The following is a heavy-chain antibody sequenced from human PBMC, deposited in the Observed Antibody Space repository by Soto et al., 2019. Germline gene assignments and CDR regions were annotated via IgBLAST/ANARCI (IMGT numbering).Heavy chain of an antibody. CDR1: GYTFASYN. CDR3: ARGGRYLEWFHWFDP. CDR2: MNPNSGDK. V-gene: IGHV1-8*01. Sequence: QVQLVQSGAEVKRPGASVKVSCTASGYTFASYNIYWVRQAKGQGLEWMGWMNPNSGDKGYAQKFLARVTMTRDTTSRTAYLELSRLTSEDTAVYYCARGGRYLEWFHWFDPWGQGTLVTV. D-gene: IGHD3-3*01. J-gene: IGHJ5*02.